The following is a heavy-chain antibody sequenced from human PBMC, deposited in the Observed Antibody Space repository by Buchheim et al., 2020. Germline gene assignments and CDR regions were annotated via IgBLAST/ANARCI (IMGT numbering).Heavy chain of an antibody. J-gene: IGHJ4*02. V-gene: IGHV4-4*02. D-gene: IGHD3-9*01. CDR3: ACSTGSWKVDY. CDR1: GGSISSANW. Sequence: QVQLQESGPGLVKPSGTLSLTCAVSGGSISSANWWYWVRQPPGKGLEWIGEISYSGRTIYNPSLKSRVTISSDASNNQFSLKLTSVTAADTAVYYCACSTGSWKVDYWGQGTL. CDR2: ISYSGRT.